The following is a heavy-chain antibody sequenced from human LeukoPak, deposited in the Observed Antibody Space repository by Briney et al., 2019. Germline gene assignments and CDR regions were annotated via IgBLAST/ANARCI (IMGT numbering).Heavy chain of an antibody. V-gene: IGHV3-33*01. Sequence: PGRSLRLSCAASGFTFSGYGMHWVRQAPGKGLEWVAVIWYDGSNKYYADSVKGRFTISRDNSKNTLYLQMNSLRAEDTAVYYCARGDSSGYFDYWGQGTLVTVSS. CDR2: IWYDGSNK. CDR3: ARGDSSGYFDY. D-gene: IGHD3-22*01. J-gene: IGHJ4*02. CDR1: GFTFSGYG.